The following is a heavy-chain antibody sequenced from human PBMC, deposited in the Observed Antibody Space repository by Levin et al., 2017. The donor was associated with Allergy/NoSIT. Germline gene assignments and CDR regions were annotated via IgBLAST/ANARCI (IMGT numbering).Heavy chain of an antibody. CDR2: INGDGSST. CDR1: GFTFSSYW. D-gene: IGHD1-26*01. CDR3: ARALIVGATSGGDY. V-gene: IGHV3-74*01. J-gene: IGHJ4*02. Sequence: GGSLRLSCAASGFTFSSYWMHWVRQAPGKGLVWVSRINGDGSSTNYADSVKGRFTISRDNAKNTLYLQMNSLRSDDTALYYCARALIVGATSGGDYWGQGTLVTVSS.